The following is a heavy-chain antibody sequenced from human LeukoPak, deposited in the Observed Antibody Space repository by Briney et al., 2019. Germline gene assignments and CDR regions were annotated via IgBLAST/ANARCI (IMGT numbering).Heavy chain of an antibody. Sequence: ASVKVSCKASGYTFITYYIHWVRQAPGQGLEWMGIINPSGGSTTYAQMFQGRVTMTRDTSTRTVYMELSSLRSEDTAAYYCAREGEVIVTDNLFYWGQGTLVTVSS. V-gene: IGHV1-46*01. D-gene: IGHD2-21*01. CDR3: AREGEVIVTDNLFY. CDR2: INPSGGST. J-gene: IGHJ4*02. CDR1: GYTFITYY.